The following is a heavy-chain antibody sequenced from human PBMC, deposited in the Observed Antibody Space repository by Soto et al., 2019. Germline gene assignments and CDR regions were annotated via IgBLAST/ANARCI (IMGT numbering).Heavy chain of an antibody. CDR3: AKDMGGPLDY. CDR1: GFTFDDYT. V-gene: IGHV3-43*01. Sequence: PGGSLILSCAASGFTFDDYTMHWVRQAPGKGLEWVSLISWDGGSTYYADSVKGRFTISRDNSKNSLYLQMNSLRTEDTALYYCAKDMGGPLDYWGQGTLVTVSS. CDR2: ISWDGGST. J-gene: IGHJ4*02. D-gene: IGHD2-15*01.